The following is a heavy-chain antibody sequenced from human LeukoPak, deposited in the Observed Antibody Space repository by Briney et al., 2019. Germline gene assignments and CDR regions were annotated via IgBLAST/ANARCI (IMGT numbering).Heavy chain of an antibody. J-gene: IGHJ4*02. D-gene: IGHD3-22*01. CDR3: ARASYDSSGFYIGY. V-gene: IGHV3-66*01. CDR1: GFTVSSNY. CDR2: IYRGGST. Sequence: GGSLRLSCAASGFTVSSNYMSWVRQAPGKGLEWVSVIYRGGSTYFADSMKGRFTISRDNSKNTLYLQMNSLRAEDTAVYYCARASYDSSGFYIGYWGQGTLVTVSS.